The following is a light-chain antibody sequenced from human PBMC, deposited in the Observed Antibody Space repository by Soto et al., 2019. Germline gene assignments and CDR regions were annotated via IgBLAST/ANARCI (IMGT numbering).Light chain of an antibody. Sequence: DIVLTQSPGTLSLSPGDRATLSCRASQSVSNSYLAWYQQRPGQAPRLLIYGASSRAAGIPDRFIGNGSGTDFTLTISRLEPEDVAVYYCQHYGSSPLTFGGGTKVDIK. CDR1: QSVSNSY. CDR2: GAS. V-gene: IGKV3-20*01. CDR3: QHYGSSPLT. J-gene: IGKJ4*01.